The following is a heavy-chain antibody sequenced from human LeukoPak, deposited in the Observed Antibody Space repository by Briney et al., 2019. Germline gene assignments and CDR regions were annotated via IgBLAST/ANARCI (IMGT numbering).Heavy chain of an antibody. CDR1: GFTFTTYW. V-gene: IGHV3-7*03. CDR3: AKEDEKFDY. J-gene: IGHJ4*02. Sequence: GGSLRLSCATSGFTFTTYWMNWVRQAPGKGLEWVANIKPDGTEKFYGDSVKGRFTISRDNAKNSLFLKMDSLRAEDTAVYYCAKEDEKFDYWGQGTLVTVSS. CDR2: IKPDGTEK.